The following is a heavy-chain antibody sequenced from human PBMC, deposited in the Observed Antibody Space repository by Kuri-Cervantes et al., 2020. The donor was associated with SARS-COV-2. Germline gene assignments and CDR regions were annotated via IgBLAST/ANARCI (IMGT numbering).Heavy chain of an antibody. Sequence: SETLSLTCTVSGGSISSSSYYWGWIRQPPGKGLEWIGSIYYSGSTYYNPSLKSRVTISVDTSKNQFSLKLSSVTAADTAVYYCARVTGCSSWYDSRPNHNWFDPWGQGTLVTVSS. V-gene: IGHV4-39*07. CDR3: ARVTGCSSWYDSRPNHNWFDP. CDR1: GGSISSSSYY. D-gene: IGHD6-13*01. CDR2: IYYSGST. J-gene: IGHJ5*02.